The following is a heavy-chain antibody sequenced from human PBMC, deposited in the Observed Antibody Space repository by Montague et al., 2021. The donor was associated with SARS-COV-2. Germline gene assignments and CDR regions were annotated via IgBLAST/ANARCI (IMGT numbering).Heavy chain of an antibody. D-gene: IGHD5-24*01. CDR3: AVEDLNWFDP. Sequence: QSGAEVKKPGESLRISCQASGYTFINSWIIWVRQMPGKGLEWMGRINPSDSYATYSPSFQGHVTISADKSINTAYLQWRSLKTSDTAIYYCAVEDLNWFDPWGQGTLVTVSS. J-gene: IGHJ5*02. CDR2: INPSDSYA. V-gene: IGHV5-10-1*01. CDR1: GYTFINSW.